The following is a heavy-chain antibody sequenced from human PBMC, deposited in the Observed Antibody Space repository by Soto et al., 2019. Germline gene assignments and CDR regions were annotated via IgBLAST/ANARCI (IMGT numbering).Heavy chain of an antibody. J-gene: IGHJ4*02. CDR2: IKQDGSEK. Sequence: EVQLVESGGGLVQPGGSLRLSCAVSGFTFSSYWMRWVRQATGKGLEWVANIKQDGSEKYYVDSVKGRFTISRDNAKNSLYLQMNSLRAEDTAVYYCARASRDDFLDYWGQGTLVTVSS. CDR1: GFTFSSYW. D-gene: IGHD2-21*02. CDR3: ARASRDDFLDY. V-gene: IGHV3-7*04.